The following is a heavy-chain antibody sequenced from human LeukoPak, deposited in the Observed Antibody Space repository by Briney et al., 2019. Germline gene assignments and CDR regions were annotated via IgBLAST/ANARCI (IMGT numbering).Heavy chain of an antibody. Sequence: GGSLRLSCAASGFTFSTYSMNWVRQAPGKGLEWVSYISSSSSTIYYADSVKGRFTISRDNAENSLYLQMNSLRAEDTAVYYCARDFAHSKFDYWGQGILVTVSS. CDR2: ISSSSSTI. D-gene: IGHD2/OR15-2a*01. J-gene: IGHJ4*02. CDR1: GFTFSTYS. V-gene: IGHV3-48*04. CDR3: ARDFAHSKFDY.